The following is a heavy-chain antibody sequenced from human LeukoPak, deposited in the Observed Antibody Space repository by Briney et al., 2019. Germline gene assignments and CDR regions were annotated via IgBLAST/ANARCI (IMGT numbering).Heavy chain of an antibody. Sequence: SVKVSCKASGGTFSSYAISWVRQAPGQELEWMGGIIPIFGTANYAQKFQGRVTITTDESTSTAYMELSSLRSEDTAVYYCARVAQVGATTWFDPWGQGTLVTVSS. D-gene: IGHD1-26*01. V-gene: IGHV1-69*05. CDR2: IIPIFGTA. J-gene: IGHJ5*02. CDR1: GGTFSSYA. CDR3: ARVAQVGATTWFDP.